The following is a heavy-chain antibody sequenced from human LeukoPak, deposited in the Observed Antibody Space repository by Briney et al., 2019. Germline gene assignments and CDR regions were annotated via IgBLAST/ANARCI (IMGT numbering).Heavy chain of an antibody. V-gene: IGHV3-23*01. Sequence: GGSLRLSCAASGFTFSNYAMSWVRQAPGKGLEWVSAISGSGGTTYYPDSVKGRFTISRDNSKNTLYLQMNSLSAEDTAVYYCLYVSRYFDWLFPLDYWGQGTLVTVSS. J-gene: IGHJ4*02. CDR3: LYVSRYFDWLFPLDY. CDR2: ISGSGGTT. D-gene: IGHD3-9*01. CDR1: GFTFSNYA.